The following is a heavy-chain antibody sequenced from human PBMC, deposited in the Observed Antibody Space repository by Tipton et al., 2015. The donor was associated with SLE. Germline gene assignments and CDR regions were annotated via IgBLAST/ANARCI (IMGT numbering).Heavy chain of an antibody. CDR2: IYTSGST. CDR3: ARDLGRRYWFDP. Sequence: LRLSCTISGDSISNGGHFWSWIRQPAGRGLEWIGRIYTSGSTNYNPSLKSRVTMSVDTSKNQFSLKLNPVAAADTAMYYCARDLGRRYWFDPWGQGTLVTVSS. CDR1: GDSISNGGHF. V-gene: IGHV4-61*02. J-gene: IGHJ5*02.